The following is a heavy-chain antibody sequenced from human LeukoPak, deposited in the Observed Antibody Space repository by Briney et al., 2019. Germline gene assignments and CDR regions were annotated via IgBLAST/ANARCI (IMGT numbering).Heavy chain of an antibody. CDR2: ISSSSSYI. CDR3: ARDYTGDGYLYYFDY. J-gene: IGHJ4*02. Sequence: GGSLRLSCAASGVTFSSYSMNFVRQARGEGLEWVSSISSSSSYIYYADSVKGRFTISRDNAKNSLYLQMNSLRAEDTAVYYCARDYTGDGYLYYFDYWGQGTLVTVSS. CDR1: GVTFSSYS. V-gene: IGHV3-21*01. D-gene: IGHD5-24*01.